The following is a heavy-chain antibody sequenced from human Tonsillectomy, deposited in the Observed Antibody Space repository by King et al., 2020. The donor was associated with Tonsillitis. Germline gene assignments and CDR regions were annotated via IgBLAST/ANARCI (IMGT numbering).Heavy chain of an antibody. V-gene: IGHV4-59*01. Sequence: QLQESSPGLVKPSETLSLICTVSGGSFSSYYWSWVRQPPGKGLEWIGCVSDSGTTNYSPSLKSRVTISVDTSKSQFSLRRSSVTAADTAVYYCARDNSAGAIPWKAFDVWGQGTMVTVSS. CDR1: GGSFSSYY. CDR2: VSDSGTT. CDR3: ARDNSAGAIPWKAFDV. D-gene: IGHD1-26*01. J-gene: IGHJ3*01.